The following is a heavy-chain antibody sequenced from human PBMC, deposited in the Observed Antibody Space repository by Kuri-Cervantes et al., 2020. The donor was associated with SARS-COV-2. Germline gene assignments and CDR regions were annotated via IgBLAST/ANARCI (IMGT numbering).Heavy chain of an antibody. CDR2: ISGSGGST. CDR1: GFTFSSYA. D-gene: IGHD3-3*01. J-gene: IGHJ5*02. V-gene: IGHV3-23*01. CDR3: TTDRATSGITIFGVGLEDWFVP. Sequence: GGSLRLSCAASGFTFSSYAMSWVRQAPGKGLEWGSAISGSGGSTYYADSVKGRFTISRDNSKNTLYLQMNSLKTEDTAVYYCTTDRATSGITIFGVGLEDWFVPWGQGTLVTVSS.